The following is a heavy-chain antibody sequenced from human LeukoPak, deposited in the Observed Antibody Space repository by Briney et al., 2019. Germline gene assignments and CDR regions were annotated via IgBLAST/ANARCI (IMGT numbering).Heavy chain of an antibody. D-gene: IGHD1-26*01. J-gene: IGHJ4*02. V-gene: IGHV3-23*01. CDR3: AKDVGKWESLHFFDY. Sequence: GGSLRLSCAASGVTLSSYAMSWARQAPGKRLEWISGISGSGASTYYADSVKGRFTISRDDSRNTLYLQMNSLRGDDTAVYYCAKDVGKWESLHFFDYWGQGTLVTVSS. CDR2: ISGSGAST. CDR1: GVTLSSYA.